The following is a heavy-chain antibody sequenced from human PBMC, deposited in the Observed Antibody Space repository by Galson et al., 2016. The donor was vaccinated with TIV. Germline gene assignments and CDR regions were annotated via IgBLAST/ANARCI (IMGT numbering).Heavy chain of an antibody. CDR3: ARGPGPAGIVGIYYNMDV. J-gene: IGHJ6*02. D-gene: IGHD1-26*01. CDR2: IIPLLSSP. V-gene: IGHV1-69*13. Sequence: SVKVSCKASGGTFSRSAISWVRQAPGQGLEWVGGIIPLLSSPSYGQKFQGRLTITADEPMTTSYMELTSLTSDDTAMYYCARGPGPAGIVGIYYNMDVWGQGTTVIVSS. CDR1: GGTFSRSA.